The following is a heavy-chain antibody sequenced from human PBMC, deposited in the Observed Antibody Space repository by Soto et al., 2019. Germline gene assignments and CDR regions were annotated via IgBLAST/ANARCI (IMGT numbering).Heavy chain of an antibody. J-gene: IGHJ4*02. CDR3: ASGPSGDNVDY. Sequence: QVQLQESGPGVVEPSQTLSLTCTVSGGSINNNGYFWSWIRQPPGSGLEWIGTIYNSGSTYSNPSLNSRLTISVDPPSSRFSLQRSSVTATDTAVSYGASGPSGDNVDYWGQGTLVTVPS. V-gene: IGHV4-30-4*01. CDR1: GGSINNNGYF. CDR2: IYNSGST. D-gene: IGHD1-26*01.